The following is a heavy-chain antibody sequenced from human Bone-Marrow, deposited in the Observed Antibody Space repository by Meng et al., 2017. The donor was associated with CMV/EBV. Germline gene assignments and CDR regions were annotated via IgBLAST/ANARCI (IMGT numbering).Heavy chain of an antibody. D-gene: IGHD4-11*01. Sequence: GESLKISCAASGFTFSSYAMHWVRQAPGKGLEWVAVISYDGSNKYYADSVKGRFTISRDNSKNTLYLQMNSLRAEDTAVYYCAKPLSTVTTDGSMDVWGQGTTVTVSS. CDR2: ISYDGSNK. V-gene: IGHV3-30-3*02. CDR3: AKPLSTVTTDGSMDV. CDR1: GFTFSSYA. J-gene: IGHJ6*02.